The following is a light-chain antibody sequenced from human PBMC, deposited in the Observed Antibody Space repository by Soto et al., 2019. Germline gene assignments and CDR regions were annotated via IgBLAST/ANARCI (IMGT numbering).Light chain of an antibody. V-gene: IGKV1-12*01. CDR1: QGISSW. CDR2: TAS. CDR3: KQANSFPLT. J-gene: IGKJ4*01. Sequence: DIQMTQSPSSVSASVGDRVTITCRASQGISSWLVWYQQKPGRAPKVLIYTASTLHSGVPSRFSGSGSGTDFILTISSLQPEDRATYYCKQANSFPLTFGGGTKVEIK.